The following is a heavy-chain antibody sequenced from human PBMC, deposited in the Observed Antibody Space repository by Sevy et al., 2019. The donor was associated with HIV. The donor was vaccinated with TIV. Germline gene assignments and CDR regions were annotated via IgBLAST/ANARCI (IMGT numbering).Heavy chain of an antibody. V-gene: IGHV3-64D*06. CDR2: ISSNGYST. CDR3: LKDLLRSVVFPAASFDY. CDR1: GFTFSYYA. D-gene: IGHD2-2*01. J-gene: IGHJ4*02. Sequence: GGSLRLSCSASGFTFSYYAMHRVRQAPWKGLQYVSGISSNGYSTDYADSVKGRFTIARDNSKNTLYLQMSSLRAEDTAVYYSLKDLLRSVVFPAASFDYWGQGTLVTVSS.